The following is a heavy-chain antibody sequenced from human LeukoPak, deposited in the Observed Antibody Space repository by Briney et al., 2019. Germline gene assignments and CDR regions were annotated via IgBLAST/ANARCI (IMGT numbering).Heavy chain of an antibody. CDR1: GVSFSSNW. J-gene: IGHJ5*02. V-gene: IGHV3-7*01. CDR2: IKRDGSQK. D-gene: IGHD1-1*01. Sequence: GGSLRFSCAAPGVSFSSNWMCWVRQAPGKGLEWVAHIKRDGSQKYYLDSVKGRFTISRDNAKNSLYLQMNSLRVEDTAVYYCARLGLEVGGPNWFDPWGQGTLVTVSS. CDR3: ARLGLEVGGPNWFDP.